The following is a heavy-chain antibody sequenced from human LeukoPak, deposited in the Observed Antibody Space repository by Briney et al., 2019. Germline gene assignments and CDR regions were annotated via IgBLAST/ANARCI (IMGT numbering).Heavy chain of an antibody. V-gene: IGHV1-18*01. CDR2: NGNT. J-gene: IGHJ4*02. CDR3: ARGRVVTREDYFDY. Sequence: ASVKVSCKASGYTFTSHTITWVRQAPGHGLEWMGYNGNTNYAQKVQGRVTMTTDTSTSTAYMELRSLRSDDTAVYYCARGRVVTREDYFDYWGQGTLVTVSS. D-gene: IGHD4-23*01. CDR1: GYTFTSHT.